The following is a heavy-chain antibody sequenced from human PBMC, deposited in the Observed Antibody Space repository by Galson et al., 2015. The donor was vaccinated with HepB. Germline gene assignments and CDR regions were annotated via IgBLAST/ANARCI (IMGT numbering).Heavy chain of an antibody. CDR2: ISGSGGST. CDR3: AKDRWGFRELLPTFDY. J-gene: IGHJ4*02. Sequence: SLRLSCAASGSTFSSYAMSWVRQAPGKGLEWVSAISGSGGSTYYADSVKGRFTISRDNSKNTLYLQMNSLRAEDTAVYYCAKDRWGFRELLPTFDYWGQGTLVTVSS. V-gene: IGHV3-23*01. CDR1: GSTFSSYA. D-gene: IGHD3-10*01.